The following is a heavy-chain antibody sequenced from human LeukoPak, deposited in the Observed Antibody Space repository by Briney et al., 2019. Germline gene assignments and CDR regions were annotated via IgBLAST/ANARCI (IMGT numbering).Heavy chain of an antibody. J-gene: IGHJ4*02. CDR1: GGTFSSYA. V-gene: IGHV1-69*13. Sequence: SVKVSCKASGGTFSSYAISWVRQAPGQGLEWMGGIIPIFGTANYAQKFQGRVTITADESASTAYMELSSLRSEDTAVYYCARSHSGSLRDFDYWGQGTLVTVSS. D-gene: IGHD1-26*01. CDR2: IIPIFGTA. CDR3: ARSHSGSLRDFDY.